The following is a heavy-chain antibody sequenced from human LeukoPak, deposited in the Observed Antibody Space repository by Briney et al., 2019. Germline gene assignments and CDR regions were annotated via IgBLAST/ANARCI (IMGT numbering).Heavy chain of an antibody. CDR3: GRDDSVRLDP. D-gene: IGHD2-15*01. CDR2: IYTSGST. CDR1: GGSISSGSYY. J-gene: IGHJ5*02. V-gene: IGHV4-61*02. Sequence: SETLSLTCTVSGGSISSGSYYWSWIRQPAGKGLEWIGRIYTSGSTNYNPSLKSRVTISVDTSKNQFSLKLSSVTAADTAVYYWGRDDSVRLDPWAREPWSPSPQ.